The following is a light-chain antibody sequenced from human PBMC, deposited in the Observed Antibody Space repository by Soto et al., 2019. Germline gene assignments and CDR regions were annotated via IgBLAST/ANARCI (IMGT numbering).Light chain of an antibody. Sequence: SYELTQAPSVSVAPGQTARITCGGNTIAIKRGHWYQQKPGQAPVLVVYDDGDRPSGIPERFSGSNSGNTATLTITRVEAGDEADYHCQVWDSSSDHRVVFGGGTKVTVL. CDR1: TIAIKR. CDR3: QVWDSSSDHRVV. J-gene: IGLJ2*01. CDR2: DDG. V-gene: IGLV3-21*02.